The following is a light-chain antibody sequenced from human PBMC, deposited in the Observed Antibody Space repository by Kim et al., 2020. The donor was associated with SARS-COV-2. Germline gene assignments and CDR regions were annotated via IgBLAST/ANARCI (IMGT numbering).Light chain of an antibody. J-gene: IGKJ1*01. V-gene: IGKV4-1*01. CDR2: WAS. Sequence: DIVMAQSPDSLAVSLGERATINCKSSQSVLYSSNNKNYLAWYQQKPGQPPKLLIYWASTRESGVPDRFSGSGSGTDFTLTISSLEPEDFAVYHCQQRSSWPRTFGQGTKVDIK. CDR1: QSVLYSSNNKNY. CDR3: QQRSSWPRT.